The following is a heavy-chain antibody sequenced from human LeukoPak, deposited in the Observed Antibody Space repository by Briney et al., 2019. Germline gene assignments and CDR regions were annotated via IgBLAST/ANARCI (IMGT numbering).Heavy chain of an antibody. CDR1: GFSFRSRW. CDR3: ASQSYARFDP. D-gene: IGHD3-16*01. V-gene: IGHV3-7*01. CDR2: IQPDGSEQ. J-gene: IGHJ5*02. Sequence: TGGSLRLSCAASGFSFRSRWMSWVRQAPGKGLEWVGNIQPDGSEQYPVDSVKGRFTISRDNARNSMFLQMNSLRVGDTAVYYCASQSYARFDPWGQGTLVTVSS.